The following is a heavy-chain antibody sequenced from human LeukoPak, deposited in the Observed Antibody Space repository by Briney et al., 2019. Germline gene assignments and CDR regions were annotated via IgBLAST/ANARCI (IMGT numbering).Heavy chain of an antibody. D-gene: IGHD3-10*01. CDR2: IIPIFGTA. V-gene: IGHV1-69*05. CDR1: GGTFSSYA. Sequence: GASVKVSCKASGGTFSSYAISWVRQAPGQGLEWMGGIIPIFGTANYAQKFQGRVTITTDESTSTAYMELSSLRSEDTAVYYCARAMVRGVISAFDIWGQGTMVTVSS. J-gene: IGHJ3*02. CDR3: ARAMVRGVISAFDI.